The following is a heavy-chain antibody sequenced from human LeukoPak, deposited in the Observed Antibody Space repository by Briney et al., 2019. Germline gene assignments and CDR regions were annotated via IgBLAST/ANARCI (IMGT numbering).Heavy chain of an antibody. V-gene: IGHV3-21*01. J-gene: IGHJ3*02. D-gene: IGHD2-2*02. Sequence: PGGSLRLSCAASGFTFSSYGMNWVRQAPGKGLEWVSSINNVASHIYYAHSVKGRFTISRDNAKNSLYLQMNSLRAEDTAVYYCARAGGYCSSTSCYTRGLDAFDIWGQGTMVTVSS. CDR2: INNVASHI. CDR3: ARAGGYCSSTSCYTRGLDAFDI. CDR1: GFTFSSYG.